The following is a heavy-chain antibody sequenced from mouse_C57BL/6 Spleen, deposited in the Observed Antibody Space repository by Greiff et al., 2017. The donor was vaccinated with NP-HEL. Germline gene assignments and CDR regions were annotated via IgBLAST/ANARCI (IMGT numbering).Heavy chain of an antibody. V-gene: IGHV1-5*01. CDR2: IYPGNGDT. CDR3: TRSTTVVGDWYFDV. Sequence: EVQLQQSGTVLARPGASVKMSCKTSGYTFTSYWMHWVKQRPGQGLEWIGAIYPGNGDTSYNQKFKGKAKLTAVTSASTAYMELSSLTNEDSAVYYCTRSTTVVGDWYFDVWGTGTTVTVSS. J-gene: IGHJ1*03. CDR1: GYTFTSYW. D-gene: IGHD1-1*01.